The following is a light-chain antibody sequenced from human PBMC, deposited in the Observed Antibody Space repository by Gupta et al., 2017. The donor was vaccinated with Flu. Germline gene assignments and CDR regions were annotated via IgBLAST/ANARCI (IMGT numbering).Light chain of an antibody. CDR3: SSYTSSSTLV. V-gene: IGLV2-14*01. Sequence: SALTQPASVSGSPGQSITIPRTGTSSDVGGYNYVSWYQQHPGKAPKLMIYEVSNRPSGVSNRFSGSKSGNTASLTISGLQAEDEADYYCSSYTSSSTLVFGGGTKLTVL. J-gene: IGLJ3*02. CDR2: EVS. CDR1: SSDVGGYNY.